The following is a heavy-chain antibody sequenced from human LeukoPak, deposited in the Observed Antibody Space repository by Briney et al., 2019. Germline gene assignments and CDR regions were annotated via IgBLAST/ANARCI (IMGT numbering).Heavy chain of an antibody. CDR3: ARDGAPYDFNWFDP. CDR1: GGSISSGSYY. CDR2: IYYSGST. J-gene: IGHJ5*02. Sequence: SETLSLTCTVSGGSISSGSYYWSWIRQPPGKGLEWIGYIYYSGSTNYNPSLKSRVTISVDTSKNQFSLKLSSVTAADTAVYYCARDGAPYDFNWFDPWGQGTLVTVSS. D-gene: IGHD3-3*01. V-gene: IGHV4-61*01.